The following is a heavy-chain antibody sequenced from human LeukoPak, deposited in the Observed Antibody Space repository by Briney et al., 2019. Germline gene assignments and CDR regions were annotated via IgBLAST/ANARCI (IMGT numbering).Heavy chain of an antibody. V-gene: IGHV3-7*01. Sequence: GGSLRLSCAASGFTFSGYSMSWVRQAPGKGLEWVANIKQDGSEKYYVDSVKGRFTISRDNAKNSLYLQMNGLRAEDTAVYYCAAVASYYFDYWGQGTLVTVSS. CDR2: IKQDGSEK. J-gene: IGHJ4*02. CDR3: AAVASYYFDY. CDR1: GFTFSGYS. D-gene: IGHD6-19*01.